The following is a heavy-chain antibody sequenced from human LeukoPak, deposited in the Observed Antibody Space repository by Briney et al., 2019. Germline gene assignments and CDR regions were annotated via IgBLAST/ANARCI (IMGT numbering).Heavy chain of an antibody. CDR3: ARGGAYYSGSGSRYWYFDV. Sequence: SETLSLTCTVAGGSLSTFYWSWVRQPAGKRLEWIGRVCATGHRNQNPSLQSRVTMLMDTSKNQFSLTLRSVTAADTALYYCARGGAYYSGSGSRYWYFDVWGPGTLVTISS. CDR1: GGSLSTFY. CDR2: VCATGHR. J-gene: IGHJ2*01. D-gene: IGHD3-10*01. V-gene: IGHV4-4*07.